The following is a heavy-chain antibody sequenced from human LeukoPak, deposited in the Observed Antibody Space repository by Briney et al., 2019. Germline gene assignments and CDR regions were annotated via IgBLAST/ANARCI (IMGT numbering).Heavy chain of an antibody. CDR1: GFTFSSYG. J-gene: IGHJ6*03. D-gene: IGHD3-10*01. CDR2: ISRSGGST. Sequence: GGSLRLSCAASGFTFSSYGMSWVRQAPGKGLEWVSSISRSGGSTHYADSVKGRFTISRDNYKNMLSLQMHSLRAKDTAVNYCAKGMGYASGSSYSYYYYMDVGGKGTTVTISS. V-gene: IGHV3-23*01. CDR3: AKGMGYASGSSYSYYYYMDV.